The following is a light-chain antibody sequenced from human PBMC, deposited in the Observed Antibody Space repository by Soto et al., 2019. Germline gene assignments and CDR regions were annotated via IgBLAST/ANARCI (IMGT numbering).Light chain of an antibody. CDR2: EVN. V-gene: IGLV2-14*01. CDR1: SSDVGRYKY. J-gene: IGLJ1*01. Sequence: QSVLPQPASVSVAPVQSITISCTGSSSDVGRYKYVSWYQHHPGKSPKLIIYEVNNRPSGVSNRFSGSKSGNTASLTISGLQAEDEADYHCSSFSSGSTIYVYGTGTKVTVL. CDR3: SSFSSGSTIYV.